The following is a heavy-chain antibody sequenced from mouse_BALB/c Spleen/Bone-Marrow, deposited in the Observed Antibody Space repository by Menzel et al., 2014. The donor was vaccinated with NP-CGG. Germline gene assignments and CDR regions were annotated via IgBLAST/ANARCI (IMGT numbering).Heavy chain of an antibody. CDR3: ARDMGDY. Sequence: EVKLVESGGGLMKPGGSLKLSCAASGFTFSDYYMYWVRQTPEKRLEWVATISDGGTYSYYADGVKGRFTISRDNAKSNLYLQMNSLKSEDTAMYYCARDMGDYWGQGTTLTVSS. V-gene: IGHV5-4*02. D-gene: IGHD1-1*02. J-gene: IGHJ2*01. CDR2: ISDGGTYS. CDR1: GFTFSDYY.